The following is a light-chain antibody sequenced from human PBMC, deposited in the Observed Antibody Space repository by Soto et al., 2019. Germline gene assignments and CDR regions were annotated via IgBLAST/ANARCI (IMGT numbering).Light chain of an antibody. J-gene: IGKJ4*01. CDR3: QQANILPPV. Sequence: DIQLTQSPSSLSASVGDRVTITCRASQGIITYLNWYQQKPGKAPNLLIYSATTLQSGVPYRFSGSGSGTYFTLTISSLQPEDFATYYCQQANILPPVFGGGTRVEI. CDR1: QGIITY. V-gene: IGKV1-39*01. CDR2: SAT.